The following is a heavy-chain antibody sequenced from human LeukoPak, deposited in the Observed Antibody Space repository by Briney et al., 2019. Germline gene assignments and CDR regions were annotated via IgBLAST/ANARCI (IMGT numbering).Heavy chain of an antibody. Sequence: GKSLKISCKGSGYSFSNYWIGWVRQMPGKGLEWVGIILPGNSDTRYSPSLQGQVTMSADKSISTAYLQWSSLKAADTAMYYCARQYYDILTDPNYFDSWGQGTLVTVSS. CDR1: GYSFSNYW. D-gene: IGHD3-9*01. J-gene: IGHJ4*02. CDR2: ILPGNSDT. CDR3: ARQYYDILTDPNYFDS. V-gene: IGHV5-51*01.